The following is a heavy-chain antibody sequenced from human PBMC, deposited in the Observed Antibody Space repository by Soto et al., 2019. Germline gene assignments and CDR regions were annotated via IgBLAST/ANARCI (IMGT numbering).Heavy chain of an antibody. D-gene: IGHD6-6*01. CDR2: IYHTGST. V-gene: IGHV4-61*01. J-gene: IGHJ6*02. CDR3: AGDRLAARYYYNGLDV. CDR1: GGSVSISHYY. Sequence: SETLSLTCTVSGGSVSISHYYWTWIRQPPGKELEWIGYIYHTGSTNYNPSLKSRVTTSVDTSKNQFSLKLSSVTAADTAVYYCAGDRLAARYYYNGLDVWGQGTTVTVSS.